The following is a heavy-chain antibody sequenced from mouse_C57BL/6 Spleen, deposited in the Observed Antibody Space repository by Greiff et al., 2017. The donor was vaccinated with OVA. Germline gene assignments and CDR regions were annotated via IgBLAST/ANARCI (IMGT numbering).Heavy chain of an antibody. CDR3: ARARGDYGSSYPYYFDD. D-gene: IGHD1-1*01. CDR2: IDPSDSYT. CDR1: GYTFTSYW. J-gene: IGHJ2*01. V-gene: IGHV1-69*01. Sequence: VQLQQPGAELVMPGASVKLSCKASGYTFTSYWMHWVKQRPGQGLEWIGEIDPSDSYTNYNQKFKGKSTLTVDKSSSTAYMQLSSLTSEDSAVYYCARARGDYGSSYPYYFDDWGQGTTLTVSS.